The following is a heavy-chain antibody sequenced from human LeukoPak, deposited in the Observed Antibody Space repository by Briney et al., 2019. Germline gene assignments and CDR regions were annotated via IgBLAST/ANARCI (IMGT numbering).Heavy chain of an antibody. V-gene: IGHV4-34*01. CDR3: ASGGYSFEPKGFWFDP. CDR1: GGSFSDYY. D-gene: IGHD5-18*01. Sequence: PSETLSLTCAVFGGSFSDYYWSWIRQPPGKGLEWIGEINYSGSTNYNPSLKSRVTISVDTSKNQFSLKLNSVTAADTAVYYCASGGYSFEPKGFWFDPWGQGTLVTVSS. CDR2: INYSGST. J-gene: IGHJ5*02.